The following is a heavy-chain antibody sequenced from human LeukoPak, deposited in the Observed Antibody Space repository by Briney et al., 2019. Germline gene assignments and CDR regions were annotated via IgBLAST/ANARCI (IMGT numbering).Heavy chain of an antibody. CDR1: GYSISSGYY. J-gene: IGHJ5*02. CDR3: SGHGNYYDTSQSDL. Sequence: PSETLSLTCAVSGYSISSGYYWGWIRQPPGKGLEWIGSVYHSGSTYYNPSLKSRVTISVDTSKNQFSLKLSSVTAADTAVYYCSGHGNYYDTSQSDLWAQGTLVTVST. CDR2: VYHSGST. V-gene: IGHV4-38-2*01. D-gene: IGHD3-22*01.